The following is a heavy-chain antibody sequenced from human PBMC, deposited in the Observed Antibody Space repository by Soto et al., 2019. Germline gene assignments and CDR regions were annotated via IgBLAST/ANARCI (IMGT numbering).Heavy chain of an antibody. CDR2: IYYGGSA. CDR1: GGSISSSSFY. J-gene: IGHJ4*02. Sequence: PSETLSLTCTVSGGSISSSSFYWAWIRQPPGKGLEWIGSIYYGGSAYYNPSLKSRVTVSVDTSKNQFSLNLNSATAADTAVYICARHGRAAVAASGEFDYWGQETLVTVSS. V-gene: IGHV4-39*01. CDR3: ARHGRAAVAASGEFDY. D-gene: IGHD6-19*01.